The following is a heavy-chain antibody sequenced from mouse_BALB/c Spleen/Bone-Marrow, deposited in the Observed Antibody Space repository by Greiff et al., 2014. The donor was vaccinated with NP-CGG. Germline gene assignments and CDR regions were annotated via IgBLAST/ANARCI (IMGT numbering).Heavy chain of an antibody. CDR1: GFSFTSYS. J-gene: IGHJ3*01. CDR3: REGSCFAY. CDR2: IWGYGST. V-gene: IGHV2-3*01. Sequence: VKLEESGPGLVAPSQNLYITCTVSGFSFTSYSVSWVRQPPGKGLEWLGVIWGYGSTNYHSALISRLSISKDNSKSQVFLKLNSLQTDDTATYDCREGSCFAYWGQGTLVTV.